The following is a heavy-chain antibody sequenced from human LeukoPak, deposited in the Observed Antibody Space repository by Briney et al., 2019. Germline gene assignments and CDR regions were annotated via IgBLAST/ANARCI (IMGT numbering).Heavy chain of an antibody. CDR2: IKQDGSDK. CDR3: ARSQGGYCDY. CDR1: GFTFSSYW. Sequence: LSGGSLRLSCAASGFTFSSYWMSWVRQAPGKGLEWVANIKQDGSDKYYVDSVKGRFTISRDNSKSTLYLQMDSLIAEDMAVYFCARSQGGYCDYWGQGTLVTVSS. V-gene: IGHV3-7*04. J-gene: IGHJ4*02.